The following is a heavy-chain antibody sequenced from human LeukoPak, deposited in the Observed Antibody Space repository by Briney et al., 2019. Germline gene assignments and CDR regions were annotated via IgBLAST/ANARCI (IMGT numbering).Heavy chain of an antibody. CDR3: ASDTLTGYSTFDS. J-gene: IGHJ4*02. Sequence: PSETLSLTCTVSGGSFTGSYYWGWIRQPPGGGLEWIGSIYYSGSPYYNPSLKSRVTISVDTSQNQFSLKLSSVTAADTAIYYCASDTLTGYSTFDSWGQGTLVTVSS. CDR1: GGSFTGSYY. V-gene: IGHV4-39*01. CDR2: IYYSGSP. D-gene: IGHD3-9*01.